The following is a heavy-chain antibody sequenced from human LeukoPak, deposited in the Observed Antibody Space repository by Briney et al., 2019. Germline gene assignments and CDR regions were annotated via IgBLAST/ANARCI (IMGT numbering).Heavy chain of an antibody. V-gene: IGHV1-2*06. J-gene: IGHJ5*02. CDR1: GYTFTGYY. D-gene: IGHD2-2*01. Sequence: ASVKVSCKASGYTFTGYYMHWVRQAPGQGLEGMGRINPNSGGTNYAQKFQGRVTMTRDTSISTAYMELSRLRSDDTAVYYCARDRYCSSTSCYAAGWFDPWGQGTLVTVSS. CDR2: INPNSGGT. CDR3: ARDRYCSSTSCYAAGWFDP.